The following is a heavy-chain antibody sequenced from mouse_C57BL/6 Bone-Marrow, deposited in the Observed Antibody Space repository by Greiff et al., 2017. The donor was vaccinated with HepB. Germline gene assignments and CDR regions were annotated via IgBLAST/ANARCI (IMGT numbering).Heavy chain of an antibody. D-gene: IGHD1-1*01. CDR1: GFTFSDYG. J-gene: IGHJ4*01. Sequence: EVQWVESGGGLVQPGGSLKLSCAASGFTFSDYGMAWVRQAPRKGPEWVAFISNLAYSIYYADTVTGRFTISRENAKNTLYLEMSSLRSEDTAMYYCARHDYYGSSYDYAMDYWGQGTSVTVSS. V-gene: IGHV5-15*01. CDR2: ISNLAYSI. CDR3: ARHDYYGSSYDYAMDY.